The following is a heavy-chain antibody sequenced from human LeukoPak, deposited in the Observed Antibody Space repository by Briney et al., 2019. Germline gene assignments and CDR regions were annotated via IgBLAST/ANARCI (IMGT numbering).Heavy chain of an antibody. CDR2: VYTSGST. D-gene: IGHD3-10*01. J-gene: IGHJ4*02. Sequence: PSETLSLTCTVSGDSISSYYWSWIRQPAGKGLEWIGRVYTSGSTNYNPSLKSRVTMSVDTSNNQFSLKLRSVTAADTAVYYCARSYSSYYYGSGNYNNRYFDYWGQGTLVTVSS. CDR1: GDSISSYY. CDR3: ARSYSSYYYGSGNYNNRYFDY. V-gene: IGHV4-4*07.